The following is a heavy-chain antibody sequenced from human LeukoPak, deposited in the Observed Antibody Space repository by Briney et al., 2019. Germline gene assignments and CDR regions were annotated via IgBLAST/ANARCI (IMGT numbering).Heavy chain of an antibody. CDR1: SFSITDKS. CDR2: IYRGEVT. V-gene: IGHV3-53*01. CDR3: ARVVAAIALRDYHYVDV. D-gene: IGHD6-19*01. J-gene: IGHJ6*03. Sequence: GGSLTLSCSASSFSITDKSMTWVRQAPGKGLECVAIIYRGEVTAYADSVRGRFTISRDSGTNTLFLQMDNLRVDDMAVYYCARVVAAIALRDYHYVDVWGKGTTLSVS.